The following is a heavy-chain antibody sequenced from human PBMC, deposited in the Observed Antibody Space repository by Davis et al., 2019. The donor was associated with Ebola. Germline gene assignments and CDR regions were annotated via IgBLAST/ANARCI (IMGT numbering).Heavy chain of an antibody. CDR1: GYTFTNYG. CDR2: INPHNGNT. V-gene: IGHV1-18*04. J-gene: IGHJ4*02. CDR3: ARGGAAAN. Sequence: AASVKVSCKASGYTFTNYGITWVRQAPGQGLEWMGWINPHNGNTNYAQNVQGRVIMTTDTATTTAYMEVGGLRSDDTAVYYCARGGAAANWGQGTLVTVSS. D-gene: IGHD6-13*01.